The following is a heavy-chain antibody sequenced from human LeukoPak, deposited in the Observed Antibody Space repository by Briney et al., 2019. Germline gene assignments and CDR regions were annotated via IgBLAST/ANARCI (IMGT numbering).Heavy chain of an antibody. CDR2: IIPIFGTA. CDR1: GGTFSSYA. J-gene: IGHJ3*02. Sequence: GASVKVSCKASGGTFSSYAISWVRQAPGQGLEWMGGIIPIFGTANYAQKFQGRVTITADESTSTAYMELSSPRSEDTAVYYCASPTTTVTTYDAFDIWGQGTMVTVSS. CDR3: ASPTTTVTTYDAFDI. D-gene: IGHD4-17*01. V-gene: IGHV1-69*13.